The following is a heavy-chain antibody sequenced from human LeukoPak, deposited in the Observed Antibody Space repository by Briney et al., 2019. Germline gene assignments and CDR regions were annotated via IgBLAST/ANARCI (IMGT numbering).Heavy chain of an antibody. CDR1: GDSISIYY. D-gene: IGHD3-22*01. Sequence: SETLSLTCTVSGDSISIYYRSWIRQPPGKGLEWIGYIYYTGSTTYNPSLKSRLTISIDTSKNQFSLNLISLTAADTAVYYCARGRGDSRGTSFDSWGQGTLVTVSS. CDR2: IYYTGST. CDR3: ARGRGDSRGTSFDS. J-gene: IGHJ4*02. V-gene: IGHV4-59*01.